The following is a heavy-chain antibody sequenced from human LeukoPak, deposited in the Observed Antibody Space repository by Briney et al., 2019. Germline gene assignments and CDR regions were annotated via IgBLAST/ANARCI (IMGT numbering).Heavy chain of an antibody. CDR1: GFTFSSYA. J-gene: IGHJ4*02. CDR2: ISYDGSNK. Sequence: GGSLRLSGAASGFTFSSYAMHWVRQAPGKGLEWVTIISYDGSNKYYADSVKGRFTISRDNSKNTLYLQMNSLRAEDTAVYYCAKDGYGDHTVDYWGQGTLVTVSS. D-gene: IGHD4-17*01. CDR3: AKDGYGDHTVDY. V-gene: IGHV3-30*18.